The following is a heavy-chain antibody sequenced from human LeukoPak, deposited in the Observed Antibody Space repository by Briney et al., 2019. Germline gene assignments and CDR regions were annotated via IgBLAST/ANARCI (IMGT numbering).Heavy chain of an antibody. CDR2: ISYDGNNK. CDR3: ATIYGSGSPS. V-gene: IGHV3-30*03. Sequence: PGGSLRLSCAASGFNFSTHGMHWVRQAPGARLQWVALISYDGNNKYYADSVKGRFTISRDNSKNTLYLQMNSLRAEDTAVYYCATIYGSGSPSWGQGTLVIVSS. J-gene: IGHJ4*02. D-gene: IGHD3-10*01. CDR1: GFNFSTHG.